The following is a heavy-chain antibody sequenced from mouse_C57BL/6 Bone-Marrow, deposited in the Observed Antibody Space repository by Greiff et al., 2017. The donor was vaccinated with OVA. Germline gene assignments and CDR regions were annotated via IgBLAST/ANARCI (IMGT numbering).Heavy chain of an antibody. D-gene: IGHD1-1*01. CDR3: ARHYYYGSSSYYFDY. Sequence: QVQLQQPGAELVKPGASVKLSCKASGYTFTSYWMHWVKQRPGQGLEWIGMIHPNSGSTNYNEKFKGKATLTADKSSSTAYMQFSSLTSEDSAIYYCARHYYYGSSSYYFDYWGQGTTLTVSS. J-gene: IGHJ2*01. CDR2: IHPNSGST. CDR1: GYTFTSYW. V-gene: IGHV1-64*01.